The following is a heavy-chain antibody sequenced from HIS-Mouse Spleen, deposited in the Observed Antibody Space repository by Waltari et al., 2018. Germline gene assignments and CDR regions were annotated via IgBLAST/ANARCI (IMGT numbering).Heavy chain of an antibody. CDR3: AKTHQGDAFDI. D-gene: IGHD2-2*01. CDR1: GGSISSSGYY. CDR2: IYYSGST. J-gene: IGHJ3*02. V-gene: IGHV4-39*07. Sequence: QLQLQESGPGLVKPSETLSLTCTVPGGSISSSGYYWGWFRQPPGKGLEWIGSIYYSGSTFYNPSLKSRVTISVDTSKNQFSLKVSSVTAADTAVYYCAKTHQGDAFDIWGQGTMVTVSS.